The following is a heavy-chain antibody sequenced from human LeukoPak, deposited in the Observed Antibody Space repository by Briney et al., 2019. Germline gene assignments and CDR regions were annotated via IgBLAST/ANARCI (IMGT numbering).Heavy chain of an antibody. Sequence: GGSLRLSCTVSGFTFSSEAMGWVRQLPGGGLEWVSTISPAGGTTYYAESMKGRFTISRDNSKNTLYLQMNGLRAEDTAVYYCAKDRLIAAASYYFDYWGQGTLVTVSS. D-gene: IGHD6-13*01. CDR3: AKDRLIAAASYYFDY. V-gene: IGHV3-23*01. CDR1: GFTFSSEA. CDR2: ISPAGGTT. J-gene: IGHJ4*02.